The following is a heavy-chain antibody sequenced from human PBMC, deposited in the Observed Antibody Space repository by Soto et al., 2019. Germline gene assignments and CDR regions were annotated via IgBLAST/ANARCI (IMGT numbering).Heavy chain of an antibody. CDR3: ARGRAIVATFYHSYYMDV. Sequence: QVQLQQWGAGLLKPSETLSLTCAVYGGSFSGYYWSWIRQPPGKGLEWIGEINHSGSTNYNASLNSRVTISVDTSKKQLSLKLSSVTAADTAVYYCARGRAIVATFYHSYYMDVWGKGTTVTVSS. J-gene: IGHJ6*03. CDR2: INHSGST. D-gene: IGHD5-12*01. V-gene: IGHV4-34*01. CDR1: GGSFSGYY.